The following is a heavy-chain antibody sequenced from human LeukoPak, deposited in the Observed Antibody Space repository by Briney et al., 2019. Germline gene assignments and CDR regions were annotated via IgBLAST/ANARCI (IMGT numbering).Heavy chain of an antibody. Sequence: ASVKVSCKASGYTFTSYGISWVRQAPGQGLEWMGWISAYNGNTNYAQKLQGRVTMTTDTSTSTAYMELRSLRSEDTAVYYCARDDYDFWSGYYRPLYNWFDPWGQGTLVTVSS. CDR3: ARDDYDFWSGYYRPLYNWFDP. J-gene: IGHJ5*02. CDR1: GYTFTSYG. V-gene: IGHV1-18*01. D-gene: IGHD3-3*01. CDR2: ISAYNGNT.